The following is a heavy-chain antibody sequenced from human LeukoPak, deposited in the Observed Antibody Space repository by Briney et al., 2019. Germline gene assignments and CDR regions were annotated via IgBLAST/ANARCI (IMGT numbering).Heavy chain of an antibody. CDR3: ASFYDSSGYYEYDY. D-gene: IGHD3-22*01. CDR1: GFTFSDYY. Sequence: PGGSLRLSCAASGFTFSDYYMSWIRQAPEKGLVWGSYISSSGSTIYNADSVKGRFTIPRDNAMNSLYLQMNSLRAEDTAVYFCASFYDSSGYYEYDYWGQGTLVTVSS. J-gene: IGHJ4*02. CDR2: ISSSGSTI. V-gene: IGHV3-11*01.